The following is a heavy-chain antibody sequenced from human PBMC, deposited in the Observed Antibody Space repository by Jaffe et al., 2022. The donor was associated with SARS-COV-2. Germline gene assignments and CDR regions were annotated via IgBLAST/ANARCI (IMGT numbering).Heavy chain of an antibody. CDR2: IYYSGST. CDR3: ARMALDTSMIWPEGIGIDY. CDR1: GGSISSGDYY. V-gene: IGHV4-30-4*01. D-gene: IGHD5-18*01. Sequence: QVQLQESGPGLVKPSQTLSLTCTVSGGSISSGDYYWNWIRQPPGEGLEWIGYIYYSGSTYYNPSLKSRVTISVDTSKNQFSLKLSSVTAADTAVYYCARMALDTSMIWPEGIGIDYWGQGTLVTVSS. J-gene: IGHJ4*02.